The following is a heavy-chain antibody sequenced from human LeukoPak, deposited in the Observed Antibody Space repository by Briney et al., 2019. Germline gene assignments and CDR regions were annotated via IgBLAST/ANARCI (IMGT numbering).Heavy chain of an antibody. CDR2: IYYSGST. V-gene: IGHV4-39*07. CDR1: GGSISSSSYY. CDR3: ARDNGEDWYFDL. J-gene: IGHJ2*01. D-gene: IGHD2-8*01. Sequence: SETLSLTCTVSGGSISSSSYYWGWIRQPPGKGLEWIGNIYYSGSTYYNPSLKSRVTISVDTSKKQFSLKLSSVTAADTAVYYCARDNGEDWYFDLWGRGTLVTVSS.